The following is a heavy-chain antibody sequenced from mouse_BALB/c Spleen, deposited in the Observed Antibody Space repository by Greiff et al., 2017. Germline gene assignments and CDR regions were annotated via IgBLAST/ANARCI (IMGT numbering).Heavy chain of an antibody. J-gene: IGHJ2*01. V-gene: IGHV1-80*01. Sequence: VQLQQSGAELVRPGSSVKISCKASGYAFSSYWMNWVKQRPGQGLEWIGQIYPGDGDTNYNGKFKGKATLTADKSSSTAYMQLSSLTSEDSAVYFCASTGGNYVLYLDYWGQGTTLTVSS. CDR3: ASTGGNYVLYLDY. D-gene: IGHD2-1*01. CDR1: GYAFSSYW. CDR2: IYPGDGDT.